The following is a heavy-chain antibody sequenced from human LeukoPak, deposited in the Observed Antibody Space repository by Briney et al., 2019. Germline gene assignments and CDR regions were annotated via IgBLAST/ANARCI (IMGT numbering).Heavy chain of an antibody. Sequence: GSLRLSCAASGFTFSSYAMSWVRQAPGKGLEWVSAISGRAGTTHYADSVKGRFTISRDNSKNTLYLQMNSLRAEDTAVYYCAKEATSMYYYGSGSYYNIRPYYYMDVWGKGTTVTISS. CDR2: ISGRAGTT. J-gene: IGHJ6*03. D-gene: IGHD3-10*01. CDR1: GFTFSSYA. CDR3: AKEATSMYYYGSGSYYNIRPYYYMDV. V-gene: IGHV3-23*01.